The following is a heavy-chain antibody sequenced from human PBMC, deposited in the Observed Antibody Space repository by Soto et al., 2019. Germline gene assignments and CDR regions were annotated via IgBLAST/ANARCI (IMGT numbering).Heavy chain of an antibody. J-gene: IGHJ4*02. D-gene: IGHD3-3*01. CDR3: ARGGYYDFWSGYSHGYYFDY. Sequence: EVQLLESGGGLVQPGGSLRLSCAASEFTFSSYAMSWVRQAPGKGLEWVSAISGSGGSTYYADSVKGRFTISRDNSKNTLYLQMNSLRAEDTAVYYCARGGYYDFWSGYSHGYYFDYWGQGTLVSVSS. CDR2: ISGSGGST. CDR1: EFTFSSYA. V-gene: IGHV3-23*01.